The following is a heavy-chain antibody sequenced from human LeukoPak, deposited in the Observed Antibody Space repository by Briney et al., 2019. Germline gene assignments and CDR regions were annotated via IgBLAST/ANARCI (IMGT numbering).Heavy chain of an antibody. J-gene: IGHJ6*02. CDR3: AREVVVRGVYYYYGMDV. V-gene: IGHV3-66*01. CDR1: GFTFSSYG. D-gene: IGHD3-10*01. Sequence: GGSLRLSCAASGFTFSSYGMHWVRQAPGKGLEWVSVIYSGGSTYYADSVKGRFTISRDNSKNTLYLQMNSLRAEDTAVYYCAREVVVRGVYYYYGMDVWGQGTTVTVSS. CDR2: IYSGGST.